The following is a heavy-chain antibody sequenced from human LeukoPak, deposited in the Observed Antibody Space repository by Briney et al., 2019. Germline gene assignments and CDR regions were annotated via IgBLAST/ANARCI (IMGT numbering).Heavy chain of an antibody. Sequence: GGSLRLSCATSGFTFSTSWMNWVRQAPGKGLEWVANIKDDGTKIYYLDSVKGRFTISRDNAKNSLYLQMNSLRAEDTAIYYCVRGIGSSSSLWGQGTLVTVSS. CDR3: VRGIGSSSSL. J-gene: IGHJ4*02. CDR1: GFTFSTSW. D-gene: IGHD6-6*01. V-gene: IGHV3-7*01. CDR2: IKDDGTKI.